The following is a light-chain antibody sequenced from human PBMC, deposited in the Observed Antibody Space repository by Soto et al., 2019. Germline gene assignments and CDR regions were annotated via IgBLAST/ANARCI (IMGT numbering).Light chain of an antibody. CDR3: QHSYSTPR. V-gene: IGKV1-39*01. CDR2: AAS. J-gene: IGKJ3*01. Sequence: DIQMTQSPSSLSASVGDRVTITCRASQSIRSYLNWYQQNPGKAPQLLIYAASILQSGVPSRFSGSGSGTDFSLTTTRLQPEEFATDYCQHSYSTPRFGPGTKVYSK. CDR1: QSIRSY.